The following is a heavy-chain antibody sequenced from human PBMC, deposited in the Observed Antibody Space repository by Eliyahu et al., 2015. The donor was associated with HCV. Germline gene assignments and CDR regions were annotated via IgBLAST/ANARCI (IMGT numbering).Heavy chain of an antibody. Sequence: QVQLVQSGAEVKXPGASVKVSCKASGYXFTSYDINWVRQATGQGLEXMGWMNPNSGNTGYAQKFQGRVTMTRNTSISTAYMELSSLRSEDTAVYYCARGPRDYNYWTGYPKYYYGMDVWGQGTTVTVSS. V-gene: IGHV1-8*01. J-gene: IGHJ6*02. D-gene: IGHD3/OR15-3a*01. CDR3: ARGPRDYNYWTGYPKYYYGMDV. CDR2: MNPNSGNT. CDR1: GYXFTSYD.